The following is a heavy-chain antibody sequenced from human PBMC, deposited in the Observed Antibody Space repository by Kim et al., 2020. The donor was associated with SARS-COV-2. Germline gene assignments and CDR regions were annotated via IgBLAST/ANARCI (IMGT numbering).Heavy chain of an antibody. CDR2: INAGNGNT. CDR1: GYTFTSYA. J-gene: IGHJ5*02. V-gene: IGHV1-3*01. Sequence: ASVKVSCKASGYTFTSYAMHWVRQAPGQRLEWMGWINAGNGNTKYSQKFQGRVTITRDTSASTAYMELSSLRSEDTAVYYCARAWGIIAAAGMRGVVDPWGQGTLVTVSS. D-gene: IGHD6-13*01. CDR3: ARAWGIIAAAGMRGVVDP.